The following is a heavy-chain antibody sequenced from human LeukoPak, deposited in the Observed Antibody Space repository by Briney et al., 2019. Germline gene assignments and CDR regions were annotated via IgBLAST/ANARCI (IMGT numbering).Heavy chain of an antibody. CDR1: GYTSTSYG. CDR3: ARSVGLLRFLEWPSNMDV. V-gene: IGHV1-18*01. J-gene: IGHJ6*03. Sequence: EASVKVSCKASGYTSTSYGISWVRQAPGQGLEWMGWISAYNGNTNYAQKLQGRVTMTTDTSTSTAYMELRSLRSDDTAVYYCARSVGLLRFLEWPSNMDVWGKGTTVTVSS. D-gene: IGHD3-3*01. CDR2: ISAYNGNT.